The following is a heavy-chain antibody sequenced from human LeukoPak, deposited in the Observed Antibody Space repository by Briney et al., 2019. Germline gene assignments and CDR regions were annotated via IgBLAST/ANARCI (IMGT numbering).Heavy chain of an antibody. Sequence: GVLRLSCAASGFTFSSYWMSWVIQAPGKGLEWVANIKQDGSEKYYVDSVKGRFTISRDNAKNSLYLQMNSLRAEDTAVYYCARDPRGAGYEALFDYWGQGTLVTVSS. CDR2: IKQDGSEK. J-gene: IGHJ4*02. V-gene: IGHV3-7*01. CDR1: GFTFSSYW. D-gene: IGHD5-12*01. CDR3: ARDPRGAGYEALFDY.